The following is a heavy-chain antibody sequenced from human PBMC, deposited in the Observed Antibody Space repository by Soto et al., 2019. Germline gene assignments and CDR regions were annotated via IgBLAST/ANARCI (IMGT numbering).Heavy chain of an antibody. Sequence: SETLSLTCTVSGSSISSGDSYWSWIRQPPGKGLEWIGYIYYNGSTSYNPSRKSRVAISVDTSKNQFSLKLSSVTAADTAVYYCARDNYDYDLYYFDYWGQGTLVTVSS. CDR1: GSSISSGDSY. D-gene: IGHD3-3*01. CDR3: ARDNYDYDLYYFDY. CDR2: IYYNGST. V-gene: IGHV4-30-4*01. J-gene: IGHJ4*02.